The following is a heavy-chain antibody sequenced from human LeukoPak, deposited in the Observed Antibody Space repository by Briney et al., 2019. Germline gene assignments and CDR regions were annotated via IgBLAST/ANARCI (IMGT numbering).Heavy chain of an antibody. V-gene: IGHV1-2*02. Sequence: ASVKVSCKASGYTFTGYYMHWVRQAPGQGLEWMGWINPNSGGTNYAQKFQGRVTMTWDTSISTAYMELSSLRSDDTAVYYCARGPTMVRGGEGDYWGQGTLVTVSS. CDR1: GYTFTGYY. J-gene: IGHJ4*02. CDR2: INPNSGGT. CDR3: ARGPTMVRGGEGDY. D-gene: IGHD3-10*01.